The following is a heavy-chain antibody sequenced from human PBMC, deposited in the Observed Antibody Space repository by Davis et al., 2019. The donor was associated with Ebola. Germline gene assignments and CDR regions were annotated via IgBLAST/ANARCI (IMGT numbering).Heavy chain of an antibody. Sequence: MPSETLSLTCTVSGGSISSYYWSWIRQPPGKGLEWIGYIYYSGSTNYNPSLKSRVTISVDTSKNQFSLKLSSVTAADTAVYYCARDSSGWHYFDYWGQGTLVTVSS. CDR3: ARDSSGWHYFDY. CDR1: GGSISSYY. D-gene: IGHD6-19*01. CDR2: IYYSGST. J-gene: IGHJ4*02. V-gene: IGHV4-59*01.